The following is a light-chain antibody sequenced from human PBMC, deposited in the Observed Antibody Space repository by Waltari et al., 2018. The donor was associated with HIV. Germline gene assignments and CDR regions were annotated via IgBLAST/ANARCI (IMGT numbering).Light chain of an antibody. Sequence: QSVLTQPPSVSAAPGQKVAIPCSGSSSNIGNNFVSWYHQLSGTAPKLLICETKKRPAGIPDRFPASKSGTSATLVITGLQTGDEADYYCGTWDSSLSSVVFGGGTKLAVL. J-gene: IGLJ3*02. CDR2: ETK. CDR3: GTWDSSLSSVV. CDR1: SSNIGNNF. V-gene: IGLV1-51*02.